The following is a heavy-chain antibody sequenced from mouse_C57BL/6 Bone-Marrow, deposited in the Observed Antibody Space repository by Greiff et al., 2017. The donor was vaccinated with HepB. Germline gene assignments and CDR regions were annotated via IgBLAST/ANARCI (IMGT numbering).Heavy chain of an antibody. J-gene: IGHJ2*01. CDR1: GFTFSSYA. CDR3: ARDPSYVDY. V-gene: IGHV5-4*01. D-gene: IGHD3-3*01. CDR2: ISDGGSYT. Sequence: EVQLVESGGGLVKPGGSLKLSCAASGFTFSSYAMSWVRQTPEKRLEWVATISDGGSYTYYPDNVKGRFTISKDNAKNNLYLQMSHLKSEDTARYYCARDPSYVDYGGQGTTLTVSS.